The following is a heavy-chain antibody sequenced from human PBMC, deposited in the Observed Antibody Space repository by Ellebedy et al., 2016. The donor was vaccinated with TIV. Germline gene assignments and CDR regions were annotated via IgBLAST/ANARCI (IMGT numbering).Heavy chain of an antibody. CDR2: IYYSGST. Sequence: SETLSLXCTVSGASMSEYYYWVWIRQPPGKGLEWIASIYYSGSTHYRQSLKSRVTISVDTSENQFSLELTSVTAADTAAYYCARNSSYKGPAFDSWGPGTLVTVSS. CDR3: ARNSSYKGPAFDS. CDR1: GASMSEYYY. V-gene: IGHV4-38-2*02. D-gene: IGHD1-14*01. J-gene: IGHJ4*02.